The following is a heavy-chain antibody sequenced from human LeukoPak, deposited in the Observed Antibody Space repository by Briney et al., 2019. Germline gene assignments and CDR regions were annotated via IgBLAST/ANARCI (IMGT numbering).Heavy chain of an antibody. CDR1: GFTFSSYW. V-gene: IGHV3-74*01. CDR3: ARAPSEIGGYYPEYFRH. Sequence: GGSLRLSCAASGFTFSSYWMHWVRHAPGKGLVWVSRIKSDGSTRYANSVKGRFTISRDNAKNTVSLQMNSLRAEDTGVYYCARAPSEIGGYYPEYFRHWGQGTLVTVSP. CDR2: IKSDGST. D-gene: IGHD3-22*01. J-gene: IGHJ1*01.